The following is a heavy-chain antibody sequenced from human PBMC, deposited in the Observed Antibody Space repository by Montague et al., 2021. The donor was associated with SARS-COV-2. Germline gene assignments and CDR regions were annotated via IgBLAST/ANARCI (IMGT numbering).Heavy chain of an antibody. V-gene: IGHV3-48*03. J-gene: IGHJ4*02. CDR3: ARAEMYYDFWSGYPWTFYYFDY. CDR1: GFTFSSYE. CDR2: ISSSGSTI. Sequence: SLRLSCSASGFTFSSYEMNWVRQAPGKGLEWVSYISSSGSTIYYADSVKGRFTISRGNAKNSLYLQMNSLRAEDTAVYYFARAEMYYDFWSGYPWTFYYFDYWGQGTLVTVSS. D-gene: IGHD3-3*01.